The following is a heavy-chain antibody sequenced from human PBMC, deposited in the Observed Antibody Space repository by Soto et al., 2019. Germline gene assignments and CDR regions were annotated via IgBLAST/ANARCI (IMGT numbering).Heavy chain of an antibody. D-gene: IGHD3-10*01. Sequence: GGSLRLSCAASGFTFSSYAMSWVRQAPGKGLEWVSAISGSGGSTYYADSVKGRFTISRDNPKNTLYLQMNSLRAEDTAVYYCAKIGSGSYYRSSYYYYGMDVWGQGTTVTVSS. J-gene: IGHJ6*02. V-gene: IGHV3-23*01. CDR2: ISGSGGST. CDR3: AKIGSGSYYRSSYYYYGMDV. CDR1: GFTFSSYA.